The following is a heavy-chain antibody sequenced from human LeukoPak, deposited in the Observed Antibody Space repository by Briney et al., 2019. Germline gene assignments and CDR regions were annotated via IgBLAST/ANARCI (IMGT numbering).Heavy chain of an antibody. D-gene: IGHD2-8*01. CDR3: ARHEMVWFDP. J-gene: IGHJ5*02. Sequence: SETLSLTCTVSGGSISSSSYYWGWIRQPPGKGLEWIGGIYYSGSTYYNPSLKSRVTISVDTSKNQFSLKLSSVTAADTAVYYCARHEMVWFDPWGQGTLVTVSS. CDR1: GGSISSSSYY. CDR2: IYYSGST. V-gene: IGHV4-39*01.